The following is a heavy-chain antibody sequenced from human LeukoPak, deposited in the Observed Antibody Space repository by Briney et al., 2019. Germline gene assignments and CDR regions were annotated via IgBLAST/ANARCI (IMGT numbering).Heavy chain of an antibody. CDR1: GGSISSSRYY. Sequence: KPSETLSLTCTVSGGSISSSRYYWSWIRQPPGKGLEWIGEINHSGSTNYNPSLKSRVTISVDTSKNQFSLKLSSVTAADTAVYYCARRQLVATRFDPWGQGTLVTVSS. CDR2: INHSGST. D-gene: IGHD6-13*01. J-gene: IGHJ5*02. V-gene: IGHV4-39*07. CDR3: ARRQLVATRFDP.